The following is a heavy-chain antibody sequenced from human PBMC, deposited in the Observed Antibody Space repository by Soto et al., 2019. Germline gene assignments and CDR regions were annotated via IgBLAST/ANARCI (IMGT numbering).Heavy chain of an antibody. CDR1: GYTFAAYY. CDR2: INPTSGGT. Sequence: EASVKVSCKTSGYTFAAYYIHWIRQAPGQGLELMGWINPTSGGTVYAQNFQDRVTMTRDTSISTAYMELRRLNSDDTAVYYCARDPDYGDYWGYFFDSWGQGTPVTVSS. CDR3: ARDPDYGDYWGYFFDS. J-gene: IGHJ4*02. V-gene: IGHV1-2*02. D-gene: IGHD4-17*01.